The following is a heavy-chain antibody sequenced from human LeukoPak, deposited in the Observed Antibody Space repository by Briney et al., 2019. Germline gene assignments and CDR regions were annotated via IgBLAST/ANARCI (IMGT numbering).Heavy chain of an antibody. D-gene: IGHD6-6*01. CDR3: ARGLPYSSSPAVLDI. Sequence: SETLSLTCAVYGGSFSGYYWSWIRQPPGKGLEWIGEINHSGSTNYNPSLKSRVTISVDTSKNQFSLKLSSVTAADTAVYYCARGLPYSSSPAVLDIWGQGTMVTVSS. V-gene: IGHV4-34*01. J-gene: IGHJ3*02. CDR1: GGSFSGYY. CDR2: INHSGST.